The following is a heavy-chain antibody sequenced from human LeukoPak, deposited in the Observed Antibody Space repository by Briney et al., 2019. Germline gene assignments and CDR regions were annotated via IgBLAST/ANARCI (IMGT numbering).Heavy chain of an antibody. V-gene: IGHV3-23*01. CDR2: ISGSGGST. J-gene: IGHJ4*02. Sequence: GGSLRLSCAASGFTFSSYAMSWVRQPPGKGLDWVSAISGSGGSTYYADSVKGRFTISRDNSKNTLYLQMDSLRAEDTAVYYCAKGRDYGGNLDFDYWGQGTLVSVSS. CDR1: GFTFSSYA. CDR3: AKGRDYGGNLDFDY. D-gene: IGHD4-23*01.